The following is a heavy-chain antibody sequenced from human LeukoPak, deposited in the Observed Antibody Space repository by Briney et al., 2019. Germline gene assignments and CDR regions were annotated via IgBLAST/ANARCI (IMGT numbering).Heavy chain of an antibody. J-gene: IGHJ6*02. CDR3: ARCSGSQRPIYYYYGMDV. Sequence: SETLSLTCTVSGGSISSYYWSWIRQPPGKGLEWIGYIYYSGSTNYNPSLKSRVTISVDTSKIQFSLKLSSVTAADTAVYYCARCSGSQRPIYYYYGMDVWGQGTTVTFSS. V-gene: IGHV4-59*01. D-gene: IGHD3-10*02. CDR1: GGSISSYY. CDR2: IYYSGST.